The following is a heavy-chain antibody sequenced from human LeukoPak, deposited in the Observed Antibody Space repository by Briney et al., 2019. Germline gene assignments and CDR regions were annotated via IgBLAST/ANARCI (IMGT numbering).Heavy chain of an antibody. D-gene: IGHD6-13*01. J-gene: IGHJ3*01. CDR2: INIDGGLT. Sequence: TGGSLRLSCAASGFTCSDYWMHWVRHAPGKGLAWVSHINIDGGLTNYADSVKGRFTVYRDNAKNTLYVQMSSLRAEDTAIYFCAREEHRLAAAGTSAFDLGGQGTLVTVSP. V-gene: IGHV3-74*01. CDR3: AREEHRLAAAGTSAFDL. CDR1: GFTCSDYW.